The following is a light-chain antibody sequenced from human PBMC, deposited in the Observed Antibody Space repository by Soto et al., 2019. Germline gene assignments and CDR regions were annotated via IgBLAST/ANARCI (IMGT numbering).Light chain of an antibody. V-gene: IGKV1-5*03. CDR1: QSISSW. J-gene: IGKJ1*01. CDR3: QQYKRYSRT. CDR2: EAS. Sequence: DIQMTQSPSTLSASVGDRVTITCRASQSISSWLAWYQQNPGKAPKLLIYEASSLESGVPSRFSGSGSGTEFTLTISSMQPDDFATYYCQQYKRYSRTFGQGAKVEIK.